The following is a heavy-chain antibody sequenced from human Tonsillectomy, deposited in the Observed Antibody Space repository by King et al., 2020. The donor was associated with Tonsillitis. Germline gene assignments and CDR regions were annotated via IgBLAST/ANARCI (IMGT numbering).Heavy chain of an antibody. Sequence: VQLPQWGAGLLKASETLSLTCAVYGGSFSGYYWSWIRQPPGKGLEWIGEINHSGSTNYNPSLKSRVTVSVDTSKNQFSLNLKSVTAADTAVYYCARASSGSYSGWFDPWGQGTLVTVSS. D-gene: IGHD1-26*01. CDR1: GGSFSGYY. CDR3: ARASSGSYSGWFDP. CDR2: INHSGST. J-gene: IGHJ5*02. V-gene: IGHV4-34*01.